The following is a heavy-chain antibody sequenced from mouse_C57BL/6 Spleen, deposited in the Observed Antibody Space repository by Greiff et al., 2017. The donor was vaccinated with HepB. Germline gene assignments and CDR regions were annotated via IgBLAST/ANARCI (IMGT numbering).Heavy chain of an antibody. J-gene: IGHJ2*01. CDR3: EFGDYFDY. CDR1: GYTFTSYW. V-gene: IGHV1-55*01. D-gene: IGHD1-1*02. CDR2: IYPGSGST. Sequence: QVHVKQPGAELVKPGASVKMSCKASGYTFTSYWITWVKQRPGQGLEWIGDIYPGSGSTNYNEKFKSKATLTVDTSSSTAYMQLSSLTSADSAVYYCEFGDYFDYWGKGTTLTVSS.